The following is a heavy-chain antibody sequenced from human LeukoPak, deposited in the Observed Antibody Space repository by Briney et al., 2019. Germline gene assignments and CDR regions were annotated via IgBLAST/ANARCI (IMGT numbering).Heavy chain of an antibody. CDR2: INPNSGDT. CDR3: ASGGYKLDY. V-gene: IGHV1-2*02. D-gene: IGHD5-18*01. CDR1: GYTFTGHY. Sequence: ASVKVSRKASGYTFTGHYMHWVRQAPGQGLEWMGWINPNSGDTNYAQKFQGRVTMTRDTSINTGYMELSSLRSDDTALYYCASGGYKLDYWGQGTLVTVSS. J-gene: IGHJ4*02.